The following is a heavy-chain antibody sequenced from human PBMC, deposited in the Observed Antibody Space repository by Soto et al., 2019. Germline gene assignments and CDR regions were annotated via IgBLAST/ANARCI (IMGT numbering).Heavy chain of an antibody. CDR1: GRSIIGYY. CDR2: IHYSGSA. D-gene: IGHD2-15*01. V-gene: IGHV4-59*12. J-gene: IGHJ5*02. CDR3: ARGAGASGLNWFDP. Sequence: SESLSLTCTVSGRSIIGYYWTWIRQSPERGLEWIGYIHYSGSANNNASPNSRLTMSVDRSKSQLSMKLASVTAAAAAVYNVARGAGASGLNWFDPWGQGTLVTVYS.